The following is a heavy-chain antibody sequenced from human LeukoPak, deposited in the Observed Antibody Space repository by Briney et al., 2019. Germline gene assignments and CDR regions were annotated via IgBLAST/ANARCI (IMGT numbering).Heavy chain of an antibody. CDR2: IKQDGSET. V-gene: IGHV3-7*02. D-gene: IGHD5-12*01. CDR1: EFTFSGYW. J-gene: IGHJ4*02. Sequence: GESLRLSCAASEFTFSGYWMSWFRQAPGKGQEWVATIKQDGSETDYVDSVKGLFTISRDNANNSLYLQKNSLRIEDTAVYYCARAQWRRPDYWGQGTLVTVSS. CDR3: ARAQWRRPDY.